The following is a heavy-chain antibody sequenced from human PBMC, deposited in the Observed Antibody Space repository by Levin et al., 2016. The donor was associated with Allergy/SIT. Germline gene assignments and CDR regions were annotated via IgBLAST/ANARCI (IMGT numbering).Heavy chain of an antibody. J-gene: IGHJ4*02. CDR1: GGSFSGYS. Sequence: SETLSLTCGVYGGSFSGYSWSLIRQPPGKGLEWIGEISHSGSTNYNPSFTSRVTMSVDTSKKQFSLELSSVTAADTAVYYCARLGGYCSGGGGNCFFDYWGQGTLVTVSS. V-gene: IGHV4-34*01. D-gene: IGHD2-15*01. CDR3: ARLGGYCSGGGGNCFFDY. CDR2: ISHSGST.